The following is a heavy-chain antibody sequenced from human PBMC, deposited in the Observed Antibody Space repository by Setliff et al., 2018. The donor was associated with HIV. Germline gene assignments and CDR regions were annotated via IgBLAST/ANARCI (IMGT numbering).Heavy chain of an antibody. Sequence: TSETLSLTCTISGGFISNHYWNWIRQPPGKGLEWIGSTHYSGSSYYSPSLKSRVTISLDTSKNQFSLKLSSMTAADTAVYYCARDVGLCGVDCWPYFYFDLWGRGNLVT. CDR1: GGFISNHY. J-gene: IGHJ2*01. D-gene: IGHD2-21*02. CDR3: ARDVGLCGVDCWPYFYFDL. V-gene: IGHV4-59*11. CDR2: THYSGSS.